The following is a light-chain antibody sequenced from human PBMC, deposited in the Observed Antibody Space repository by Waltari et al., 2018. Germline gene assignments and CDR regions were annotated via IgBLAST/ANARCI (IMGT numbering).Light chain of an antibody. CDR2: YTS. Sequence: EIVLTQSPGTLSLSPGERATLPCRASQGVGKYLAWYQQRPGQAPSLLLYYTSIRATGIPDRFSGSGYGTDFSLTISRLEPEDFAVYYCQKYDFLPATFGQGTTVEIK. V-gene: IGKV3-20*01. CDR3: QKYDFLPAT. J-gene: IGKJ1*01. CDR1: QGVGKY.